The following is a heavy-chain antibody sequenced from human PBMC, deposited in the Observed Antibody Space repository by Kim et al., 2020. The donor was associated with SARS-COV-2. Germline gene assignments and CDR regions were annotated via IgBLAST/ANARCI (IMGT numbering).Heavy chain of an antibody. D-gene: IGHD3-16*01. CDR1: GFTFSSYG. CDR2: ISYDGSNK. Sequence: GGSLRLSCAASGFTFSSYGMHWVRQAPGKGLEWVAVISYDGSNKYYADSVKGRFTISRDNSKNTLYLQMNSLRAEDTAVYYCAKRRPYMASAPYYFDYWGQGTLVTVSS. J-gene: IGHJ4*02. CDR3: AKRRPYMASAPYYFDY. V-gene: IGHV3-30*18.